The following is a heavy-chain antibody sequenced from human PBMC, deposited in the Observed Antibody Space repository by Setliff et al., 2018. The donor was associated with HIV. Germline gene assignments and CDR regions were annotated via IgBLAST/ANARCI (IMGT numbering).Heavy chain of an antibody. V-gene: IGHV4-34*01. D-gene: IGHD3-22*01. CDR2: VNHSGST. CDR3: ASRVYYYDSSGYLREEGFDP. Sequence: SETLSLTCAVYGGSSNGYYWSWLRQPPGKGLEWIGEVNHSGSTNYNPSLKSRVTISVDTSKNQFSLKLSSVTAADAAVYYCASRVYYYDSSGYLREEGFDPWGQGTLVTVSS. CDR1: GGSSNGYY. J-gene: IGHJ5*02.